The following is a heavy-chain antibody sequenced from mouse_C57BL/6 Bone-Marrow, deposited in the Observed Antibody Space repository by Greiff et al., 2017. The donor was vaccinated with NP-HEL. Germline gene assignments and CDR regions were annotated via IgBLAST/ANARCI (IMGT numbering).Heavy chain of an antibody. CDR2: INPYNGGT. J-gene: IGHJ4*01. V-gene: IGHV1-19*01. CDR1: GYTFTDYY. Sequence: EVKLQQSGPVLVKPGASVKMSCKASGYTFTDYYMNWVKQSHGKSLEWIGVINPYNGGTSYNQKFKGKATLTVDKSSSTAYMELNSLTSEDSAVYYCARRTGTWAMDYWGQGTSVTVSS. D-gene: IGHD4-1*01. CDR3: ARRTGTWAMDY.